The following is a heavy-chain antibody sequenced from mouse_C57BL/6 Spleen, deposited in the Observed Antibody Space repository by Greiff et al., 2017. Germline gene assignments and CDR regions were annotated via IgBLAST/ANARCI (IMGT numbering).Heavy chain of an antibody. D-gene: IGHD2-1*01. CDR2: IHPNSGST. V-gene: IGHV1-64*01. J-gene: IGHJ4*01. CDR3: ARMGLLNYAMDY. Sequence: VQLQQPGAELVKPGASVKLSCKASGYTFTSYWMHWVKQRPGQGLEWIGMIHPNSGSTNYNETFKSKATLTVDKSSSTAYMQLSSLTSEDSAVYYCARMGLLNYAMDYWGQGTSVTVSS. CDR1: GYTFTSYW.